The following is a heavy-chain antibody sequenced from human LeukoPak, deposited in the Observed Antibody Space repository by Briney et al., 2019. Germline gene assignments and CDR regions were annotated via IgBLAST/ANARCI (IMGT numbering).Heavy chain of an antibody. V-gene: IGHV1-8*01. CDR1: GYTFKDYE. Sequence: ASVRVSCKNSGYTFKDYEFKLVVQAPGLGLEWVAWIHANSGKAGSAQKFQGRVTLTRDTSTETAFMELSGLTSDDSPTYNCARVHYGRFRYFDNWGQGTLVTVSS. CDR3: ARVHYGRFRYFDN. CDR2: IHANSGKA. D-gene: IGHD4-17*01. J-gene: IGHJ4*02.